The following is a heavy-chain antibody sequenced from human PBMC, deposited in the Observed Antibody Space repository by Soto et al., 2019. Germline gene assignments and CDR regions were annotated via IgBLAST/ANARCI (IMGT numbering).Heavy chain of an antibody. Sequence: QLQLHESGSGLVKPSQTLSLTCTVSGASIRHGNYAWSWVRQTPGKGLEWIGYINHLETTFYNPSFESRLTLSIDRAKNQFSLNLNSMSAADRAVYFCARGGGSDSFDYWGPVILVTVSS. CDR2: INHLETT. CDR1: GASIRHGNYA. V-gene: IGHV4-30-2*01. J-gene: IGHJ4*02. D-gene: IGHD1-26*01. CDR3: ARGGGSDSFDY.